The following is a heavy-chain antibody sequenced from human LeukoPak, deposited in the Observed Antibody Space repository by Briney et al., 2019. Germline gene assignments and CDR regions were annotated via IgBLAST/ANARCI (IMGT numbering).Heavy chain of an antibody. CDR2: INHSGST. D-gene: IGHD3-3*01. Sequence: SETLSPTCAVFGGSFSGYYWSWIRQPPGKGLEWIGEINHSGSTNYNPSLKSRVTISVDTSKNQFSLKLSSVTAADTSVYYCARGRITISWGQGTLVTVSS. V-gene: IGHV4-34*01. CDR1: GGSFSGYY. J-gene: IGHJ5*02. CDR3: ARGRITIS.